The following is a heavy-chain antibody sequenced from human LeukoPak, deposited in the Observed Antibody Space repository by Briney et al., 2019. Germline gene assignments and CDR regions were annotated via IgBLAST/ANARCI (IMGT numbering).Heavy chain of an antibody. J-gene: IGHJ6*02. CDR3: ARGSLDYYYGMDV. CDR2: IIPILGIA. V-gene: IGHV1-69*04. CDR1: GGTFSSYA. Sequence: GVSVKVSCKASGGTFSSYAISWVRQAPGQGLEWMGRIIPILGIANYAQKIQGRVTITADKSTSTAYMELSSLRSGDTAVYYCARGSLDYYYGMDVWGQGTTVTVSS.